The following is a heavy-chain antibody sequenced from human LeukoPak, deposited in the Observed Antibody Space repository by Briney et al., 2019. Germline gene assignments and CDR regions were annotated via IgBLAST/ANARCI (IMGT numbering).Heavy chain of an antibody. D-gene: IGHD3-10*01. CDR2: IGGRDGST. V-gene: IGHV3-23*01. Sequence: GGSLRLSCAASGFTFSSYGMSWVRQAPGKGLEWVSAIGGRDGSTYYADSVKGRFTISRDNSKNTLYVQMNSLRAEDTAVYYCARDRTVFDNGMDVWGQGTTVTVSS. J-gene: IGHJ6*02. CDR1: GFTFSSYG. CDR3: ARDRTVFDNGMDV.